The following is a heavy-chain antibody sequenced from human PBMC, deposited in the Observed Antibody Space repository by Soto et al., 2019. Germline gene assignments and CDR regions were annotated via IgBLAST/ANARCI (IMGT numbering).Heavy chain of an antibody. Sequence: SETLSLTCTVSGGSISSSSYYWGWIRQPPGKGLEWIGSIYYSGSTYYNPSLKSRVTISVDTSKNQFSLKLSSVTAADTAVYYCARLMGYSGLNNWFDPWGQGTLVTVSS. CDR3: ARLMGYSGLNNWFDP. D-gene: IGHD5-12*01. CDR1: GGSISSSSYY. J-gene: IGHJ5*02. CDR2: IYYSGST. V-gene: IGHV4-39*01.